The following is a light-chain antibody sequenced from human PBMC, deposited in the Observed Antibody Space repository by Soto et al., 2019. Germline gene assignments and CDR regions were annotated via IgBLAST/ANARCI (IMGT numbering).Light chain of an antibody. V-gene: IGKV3-15*01. Sequence: EIMMTQSPVTLSVSPGERATLSCRASQSVNSNLAWYQQKPGQAPRLLIYGASTRATGIPASFIGNGSGPDFTLTASSLQPEDFAVYYCQQYNNWPFTFGPGTKVDIK. CDR1: QSVNSN. CDR3: QQYNNWPFT. J-gene: IGKJ3*01. CDR2: GAS.